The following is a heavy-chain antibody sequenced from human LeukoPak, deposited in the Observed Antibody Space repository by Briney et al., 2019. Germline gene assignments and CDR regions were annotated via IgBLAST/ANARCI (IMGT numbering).Heavy chain of an antibody. CDR1: GFTFSSSA. CDR2: ISGSGASI. CDR3: AKGTGITIFGYGMDV. Sequence: GGSLRLSCAASGFTFSSSAMRWVRQAPGKGLEWVSGISGSGASIFYADSVKGRFTISRDKSKNTLYLQMNSLRAEDTAVYYCAKGTGITIFGYGMDVWGQGTTVTVSS. J-gene: IGHJ6*02. V-gene: IGHV3-23*01. D-gene: IGHD3-3*01.